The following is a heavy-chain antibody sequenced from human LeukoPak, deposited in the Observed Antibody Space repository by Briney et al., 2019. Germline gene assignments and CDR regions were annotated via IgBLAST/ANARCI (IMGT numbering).Heavy chain of an antibody. CDR2: ISGSGGST. CDR1: GFNFSSYA. Sequence: PGGSLRLSCAASGFNFSSYAMSWVRQAPGKGLEWVSAISGSGGSTYYADSVKGRFTISRDNSKNTLYLQMNSLRAEDTAVYYCAKDVRAAGPNDTFDYWGQGTLVTVSS. D-gene: IGHD6-13*01. J-gene: IGHJ4*02. CDR3: AKDVRAAGPNDTFDY. V-gene: IGHV3-23*01.